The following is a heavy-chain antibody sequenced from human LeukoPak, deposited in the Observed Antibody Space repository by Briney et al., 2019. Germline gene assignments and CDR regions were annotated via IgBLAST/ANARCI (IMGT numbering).Heavy chain of an antibody. CDR3: ARDSQHHSSASEY. CDR2: IKSQTDGGTT. V-gene: IGHV3-15*01. J-gene: IGHJ4*02. CDR1: GFTFTNAC. D-gene: IGHD6-19*01. Sequence: GGSLRLSCKGSGFTFTNACMSWVRLAPGKGLEWVGHIKSQTDGGTTDYAAPVKGRFTISRDDSKNTLYLQLNSLRAEDTAVYYCARDSQHHSSASEYWGQGTLVTVSS.